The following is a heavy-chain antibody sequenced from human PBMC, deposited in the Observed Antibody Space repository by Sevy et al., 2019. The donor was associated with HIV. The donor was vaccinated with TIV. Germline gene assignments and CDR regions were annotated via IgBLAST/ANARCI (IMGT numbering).Heavy chain of an antibody. V-gene: IGHV3-23*01. CDR1: GFTFSSYG. D-gene: IGHD2-21*02. Sequence: GGSLRLSCAVSGFTFSSYGMSWVRQAPGKGLEWVSSISGSGGITYYADSVKGRFTFSRDNSKNTLYLQMNSLRAEDTAVYYCAKDGVYGGDFEPFLHWGQGTLVTVSS. J-gene: IGHJ1*01. CDR3: AKDGVYGGDFEPFLH. CDR2: ISGSGGIT.